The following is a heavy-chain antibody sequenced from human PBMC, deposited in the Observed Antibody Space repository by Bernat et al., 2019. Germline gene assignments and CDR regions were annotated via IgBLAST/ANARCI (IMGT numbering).Heavy chain of an antibody. CDR3: GRSLLPDY. D-gene: IGHD2-15*01. V-gene: IGHV4-39*01. Sequence: QLQLQESGPGLVKPSETLSLTCTVSGDSISRSSYYWGWIRQPPGKGLEWIGNIYYSGSTYYNPSFKSRVTISVDTSKNQFSLKLTSVTAADTAVYYCGRSLLPDYWGQGTLVTVSS. CDR1: GDSISRSSYY. CDR2: IYYSGST. J-gene: IGHJ4*02.